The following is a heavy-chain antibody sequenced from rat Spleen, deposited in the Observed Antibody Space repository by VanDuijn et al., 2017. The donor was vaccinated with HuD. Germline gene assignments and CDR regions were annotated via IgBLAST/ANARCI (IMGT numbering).Heavy chain of an antibody. Sequence: EVQLVESGGGLVQPGRSLKFSCVASGFTFSDYAMAWVRQAPKKGLEWVATISTSGGSTYYRDSVKGRFTVSRDNAKSTLYLQMDSLRSEDTATYYCARHSLYYYSRYIHEYFDNWGQGVMVTVSS. V-gene: IGHV5-17*01. CDR2: ISTSGGST. J-gene: IGHJ2*01. D-gene: IGHD1-2*01. CDR1: GFTFSDYA. CDR3: ARHSLYYYSRYIHEYFDN.